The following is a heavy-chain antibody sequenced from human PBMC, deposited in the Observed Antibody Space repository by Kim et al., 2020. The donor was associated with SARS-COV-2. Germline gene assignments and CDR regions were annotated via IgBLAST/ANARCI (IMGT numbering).Heavy chain of an antibody. J-gene: IGHJ6*02. D-gene: IGHD6-13*01. Sequence: GGSLRLSCAASGFTFSSYAMSWVRQAPGKGLEWVSAISGSGGSTYYADSVKGRFTISRDNSKNTLYLQMNSLRAEDTAVYYCAKGLGSSWYWGWGHLGYGMDVWGQGTTVTVSS. V-gene: IGHV3-23*01. CDR3: AKGLGSSWYWGWGHLGYGMDV. CDR2: ISGSGGST. CDR1: GFTFSSYA.